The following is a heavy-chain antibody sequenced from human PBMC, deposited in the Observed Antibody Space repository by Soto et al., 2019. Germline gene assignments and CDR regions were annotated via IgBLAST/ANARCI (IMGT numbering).Heavy chain of an antibody. CDR1: GYSFTRYG. J-gene: IGHJ6*02. V-gene: IGHV1-18*01. Sequence: QVQLVQSGAEAKKPGASVKVSCKASGYSFTRYGISWVRQAPGQGLEWMGWTSGYNANTNYPENLQGRVTMTTDTSTSTAYMEVRNLISDDTAVYYCARMGDVPYYYYGLDVWGQGTTVTVSS. CDR3: ARMGDVPYYYYGLDV. D-gene: IGHD3-16*01. CDR2: TSGYNANT.